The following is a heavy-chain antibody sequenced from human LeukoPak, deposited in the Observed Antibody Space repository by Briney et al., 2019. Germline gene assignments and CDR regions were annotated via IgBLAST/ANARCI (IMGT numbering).Heavy chain of an antibody. CDR2: IIPIFGTA. CDR3: ARVGVRVGDIVVPYQIDP. J-gene: IGHJ5*02. D-gene: IGHD2-2*01. Sequence: SVKVSCKASGYTFTSYAMHWVRQAPGQRLEWMGWIIPIFGTANYAQKFQGRVTITTDESTSTAYMELSSLRSEDTAVYYCARVGVRVGDIVVPYQIDPWGQGTLVTVSS. CDR1: GYTFTSYA. V-gene: IGHV1-69*05.